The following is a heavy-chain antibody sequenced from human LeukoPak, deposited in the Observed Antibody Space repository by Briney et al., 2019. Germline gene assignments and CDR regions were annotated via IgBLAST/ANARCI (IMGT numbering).Heavy chain of an antibody. D-gene: IGHD6-13*01. J-gene: IGHJ4*02. CDR1: QFTFSDYY. Sequence: GGSLRLSCAASQFTFSDYYMSWIRQAPGKGLEWVSYISSSGSTTYYADSVKGRFTISRDNSKTTLYLQMNSLRIEDTAVYYCARAQGIAAASDYWGQGTLVTVSS. V-gene: IGHV3-11*04. CDR2: ISSSGSTT. CDR3: ARAQGIAAASDY.